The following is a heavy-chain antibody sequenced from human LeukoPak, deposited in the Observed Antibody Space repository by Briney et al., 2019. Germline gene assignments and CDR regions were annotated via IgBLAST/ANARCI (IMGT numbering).Heavy chain of an antibody. CDR3: ARGGGLDV. D-gene: IGHD3-16*01. V-gene: IGHV3-21*01. CDR2: ISSRSSYI. Sequence: GGSLRLSCAASGFTFSNYSMNWVRQAPGKGLEWVSSISSRSSYIYYADSVRGRFTISRDNAKNSLYLQVNSLRAEDTAVYYCARGGGLDVWGQGATVTVSS. J-gene: IGHJ6*02. CDR1: GFTFSNYS.